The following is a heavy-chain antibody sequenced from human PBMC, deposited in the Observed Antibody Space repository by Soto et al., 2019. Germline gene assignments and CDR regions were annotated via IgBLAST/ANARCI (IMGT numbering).Heavy chain of an antibody. Sequence: QVQLVESGGGVVQPGRSLRLSCAASGFTFSSYAMHWVRQAPGKGLEWVAVISYDGSDKYYADSVKGRFTISRDNSKNTLNLQMNSLRADDTAVYYCAKALGELSPESYDYWGQGTRITVSS. CDR3: AKALGELSPESYDY. V-gene: IGHV3-30*18. CDR1: GFTFSSYA. J-gene: IGHJ4*02. D-gene: IGHD3-16*02. CDR2: ISYDGSDK.